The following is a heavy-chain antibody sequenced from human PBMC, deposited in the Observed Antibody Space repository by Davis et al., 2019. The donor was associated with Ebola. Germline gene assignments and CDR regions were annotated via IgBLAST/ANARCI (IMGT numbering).Heavy chain of an antibody. CDR3: ARDWDCSGGSCFYYYYYYGMDV. CDR2: ISSSGSTI. CDR1: GFTFSDYY. J-gene: IGHJ6*02. D-gene: IGHD2-15*01. V-gene: IGHV3-11*01. Sequence: PGGSLRLSCAASGFTFSDYYMSWIRQAPGKGLEWVSYISSSGSTIYYADSVKGRFTIARDNAKNSLYLQMNSLRAEDTAVYYCARDWDCSGGSCFYYYYYYGMDVWGQGTTVTVSS.